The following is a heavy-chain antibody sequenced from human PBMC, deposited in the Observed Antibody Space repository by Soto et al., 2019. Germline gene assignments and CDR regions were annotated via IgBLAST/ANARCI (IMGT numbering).Heavy chain of an antibody. V-gene: IGHV1-18*01. J-gene: IGHJ6*02. Sequence: QVQLVQSGAEVKKPGASVKVSCKASGYTFTNYGISWVRQAPGQGLEWMGWISAYNGNTNYAQKLQGRVTMTTDTSTITAYMKQRSLRADDTAVYSCSRGEEITIFGVVQGRDYYYYGMGVWGQGTTVTVSS. D-gene: IGHD3-3*01. CDR3: SRGEEITIFGVVQGRDYYYYGMGV. CDR2: ISAYNGNT. CDR1: GYTFTNYG.